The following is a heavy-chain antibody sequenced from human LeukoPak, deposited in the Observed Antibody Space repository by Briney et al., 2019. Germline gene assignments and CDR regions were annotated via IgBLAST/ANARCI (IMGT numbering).Heavy chain of an antibody. CDR1: GFYFSSYA. CDR3: AKDSDSSGYYHPFNY. V-gene: IGHV3-23*01. CDR2: ISGSGIST. J-gene: IGHJ4*02. Sequence: GGSLRLSCAASGFYFSSYAMSWARQAPGKGLEWVSGISGSGISTYYADSLKGRFTISRDNSKNTLFLQMNSLRAEDTAVYYCAKDSDSSGYYHPFNYWGQGTLVTVSS. D-gene: IGHD3-22*01.